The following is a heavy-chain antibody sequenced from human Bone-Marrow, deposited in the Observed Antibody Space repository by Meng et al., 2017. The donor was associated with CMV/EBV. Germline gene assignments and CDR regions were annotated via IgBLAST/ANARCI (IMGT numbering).Heavy chain of an antibody. J-gene: IGHJ4*02. CDR2: IRYDGSNK. Sequence: GEPLKNSCAASGFTFSSYGMHWVRQAPGKGLAWVAFIRYDGSNKYYADSVKGRFTISRDNSKNPLYLQMNSLRAEDTDVYYCARGGYYYGSGSSSYFDYWGQGTLVTVSS. CDR3: ARGGYYYGSGSSSYFDY. D-gene: IGHD3-10*01. V-gene: IGHV3-30*02. CDR1: GFTFSSYG.